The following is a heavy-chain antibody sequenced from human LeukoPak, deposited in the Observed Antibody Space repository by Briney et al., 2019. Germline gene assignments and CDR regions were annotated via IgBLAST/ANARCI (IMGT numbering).Heavy chain of an antibody. CDR3: ARLRGLWFGEYYYMDV. V-gene: IGHV1-8*03. CDR1: GYTFTSYD. J-gene: IGHJ6*03. Sequence: GASVKVSCKASGYTFTSYDINWVRQATGQGLKWMGWMNPNSGNTGYAQKFQGRVTITRNTPISTAYMELSSLRSEDTAVYYCARLRGLWFGEYYYMDVWGKGTTVTVSS. CDR2: MNPNSGNT. D-gene: IGHD3-10*01.